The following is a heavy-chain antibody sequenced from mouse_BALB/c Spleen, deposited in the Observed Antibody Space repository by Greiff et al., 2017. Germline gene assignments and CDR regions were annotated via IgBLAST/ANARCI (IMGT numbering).Heavy chain of an antibody. V-gene: IGHV5-6*01. D-gene: IGHD2-4*01. CDR3: ARHLTMMKDY. CDR1: GFTFSSYT. J-gene: IGHJ2*01. CDR2: ISSGGSYT. Sequence: EVQLKESGGGLVKPGGSLKLSCAASGFTFSSYTMSWVRQTPEKRLEWVATISSGGSYTYYPDSVKGRFTISRDNAKNTLYLQMSSLKSEDTAMYYCARHLTMMKDYWGQGTTLTVSS.